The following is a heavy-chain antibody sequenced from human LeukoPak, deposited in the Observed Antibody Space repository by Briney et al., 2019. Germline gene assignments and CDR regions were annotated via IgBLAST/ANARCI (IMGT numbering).Heavy chain of an antibody. CDR3: ARALGYCSGGSCPFDY. V-gene: IGHV1-18*01. D-gene: IGHD2-15*01. Sequence: ASVKVSCKASGYTFTSYGISWVRQAPGQGLEWMGWISAYNGNTNYAQKFQGRVTMTRDTSISTAYMELSRLRSDDTAVYYCARALGYCSGGSCPFDYWGQGTLVTVSS. J-gene: IGHJ4*02. CDR2: ISAYNGNT. CDR1: GYTFTSYG.